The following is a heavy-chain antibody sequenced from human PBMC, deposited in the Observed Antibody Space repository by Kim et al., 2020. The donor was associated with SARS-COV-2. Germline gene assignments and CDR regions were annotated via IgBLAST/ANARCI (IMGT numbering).Heavy chain of an antibody. CDR2: ISGSGGST. Sequence: GGSLRLSCAASGFTFSSYAMSWVRQAPGKGLEWVSAISGSGGSTYYADSVKGRFTISRDNSKNTLYLQMNSLRAEDTAVYYCAKDLHTWIQLWLSFDYWGQGTLVTVSS. D-gene: IGHD5-18*01. CDR3: AKDLHTWIQLWLSFDY. V-gene: IGHV3-23*01. CDR1: GFTFSSYA. J-gene: IGHJ4*02.